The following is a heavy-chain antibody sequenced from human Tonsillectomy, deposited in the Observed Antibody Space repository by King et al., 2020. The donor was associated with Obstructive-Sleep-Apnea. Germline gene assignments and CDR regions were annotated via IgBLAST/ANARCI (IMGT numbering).Heavy chain of an antibody. Sequence: QVQLQQWGAGLLKPSETLSLTCAVYGGSFSGYYWSWIRQPPGKGLEWIGEINHSGSTNYNPSLKSRVTISVDTSKNQFSLKLSSVTAADTAVYYCARGGRGIQLWLSHWFDPWGQGTLVTVSS. CDR3: ARGGRGIQLWLSHWFDP. J-gene: IGHJ5*02. V-gene: IGHV4-34*01. D-gene: IGHD5-18*01. CDR1: GGSFSGYY. CDR2: INHSGST.